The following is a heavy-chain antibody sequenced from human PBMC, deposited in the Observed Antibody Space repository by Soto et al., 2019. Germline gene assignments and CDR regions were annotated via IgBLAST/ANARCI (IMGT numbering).Heavy chain of an antibody. Sequence: ASVKVSCKASGHTFTGYYFHWVRQAPGQGLEWMGWINPNSGGTNYAQKFQGRVTMTRDTSINTVYMELSGLRSDDTAVYFCARERDIDTTRIFDFWGQGTLVTVSS. V-gene: IGHV1-2*02. CDR2: INPNSGGT. D-gene: IGHD1-1*01. J-gene: IGHJ4*02. CDR1: GHTFTGYY. CDR3: ARERDIDTTRIFDF.